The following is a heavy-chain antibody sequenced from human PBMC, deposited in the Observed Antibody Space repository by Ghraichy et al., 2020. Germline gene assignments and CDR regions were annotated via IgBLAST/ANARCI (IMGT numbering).Heavy chain of an antibody. D-gene: IGHD3-16*02. CDR1: GYTLTELS. CDR3: ATARIMITFGGVIVHPDYYYGMDV. Sequence: ASVKVSCKVSGYTLTELSMHWVRQAPGKGLEWMGGFDPEDGETIYAQKFQGRVTMTEDTSTDTAYMELSSLRSEDTAVYYCATARIMITFGGVIVHPDYYYGMDVWGQGTTVTVSS. V-gene: IGHV1-24*01. J-gene: IGHJ6*02. CDR2: FDPEDGET.